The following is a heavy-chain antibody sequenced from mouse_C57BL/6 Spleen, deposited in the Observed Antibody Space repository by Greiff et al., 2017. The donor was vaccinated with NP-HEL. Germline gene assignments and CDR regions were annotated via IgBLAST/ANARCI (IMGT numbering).Heavy chain of an antibody. V-gene: IGHV1-66*01. J-gene: IGHJ4*01. CDR2: IYPGSGNT. CDR1: GYSFTSYY. Sequence: QVQLQQSGPELVKPGASVKISCKASGYSFTSYYIHWVKQRPGQGLEWIGWIYPGSGNTKYNEKFKGKATLTADTSSSTAYMQLSSLTSEDSAVYYCARDDYHAMDYWGQGTSVTVSS. CDR3: ARDDYHAMDY.